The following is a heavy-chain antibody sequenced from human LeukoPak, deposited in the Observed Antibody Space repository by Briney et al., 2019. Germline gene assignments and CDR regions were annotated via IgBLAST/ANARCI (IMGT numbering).Heavy chain of an antibody. CDR1: GYTFTGYY. J-gene: IGHJ5*02. D-gene: IGHD6-13*01. Sequence: ASVKVSCKASGYTFTGYYVHWVRQAPGQGLEWMGWINPNSGGSNYAQKFQGRVTMTRDTSISTAYMELSRLRSDDTAVYYCARVHLSIAVVGTNWFDPWGQGTLVTVSP. CDR2: INPNSGGS. CDR3: ARVHLSIAVVGTNWFDP. V-gene: IGHV1-2*02.